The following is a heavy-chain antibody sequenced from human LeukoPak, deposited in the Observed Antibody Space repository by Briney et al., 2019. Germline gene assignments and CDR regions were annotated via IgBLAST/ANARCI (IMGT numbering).Heavy chain of an antibody. CDR1: GGSIKSGDYY. CDR3: ARVSGYYGVGSYYFDS. Sequence: PSQTLSLTCAVSGGSIKSGDYYWSWIRQPPGKGLEWIGYIYSSGGTYYNPSLKSRVAIFVDTSKKRFSLKLNSVTAADAAVYYCARVSGYYGVGSYYFDSWGQGILVSVSS. V-gene: IGHV4-30-4*08. CDR2: IYSSGGT. J-gene: IGHJ4*02. D-gene: IGHD3-10*01.